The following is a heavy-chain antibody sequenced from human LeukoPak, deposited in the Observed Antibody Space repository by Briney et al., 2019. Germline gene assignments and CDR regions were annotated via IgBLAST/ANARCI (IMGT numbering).Heavy chain of an antibody. V-gene: IGHV1-2*02. CDR2: INPNSGGT. J-gene: IGHJ5*02. D-gene: IGHD2-21*01. CDR1: GYTFTGYY. CDR3: ARGLNVVVIAISYNWFDP. Sequence: ASVKVSCKASGYTFTGYYMHWVRQAPGQGLEWMGWINPNSGGTNYAQKFQGRATMTRDTSISTAYMELSRLRSDDTAVYYCARGLNVVVIAISYNWFDPWGQGTLVTVSS.